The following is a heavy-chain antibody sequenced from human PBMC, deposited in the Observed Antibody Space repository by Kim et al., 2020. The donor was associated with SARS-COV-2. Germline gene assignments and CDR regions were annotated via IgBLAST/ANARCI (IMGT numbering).Heavy chain of an antibody. V-gene: IGHV1-2*02. J-gene: IGHJ4*02. D-gene: IGHD6-19*01. CDR3: ARDAHSSGRIDY. CDR1: GYTFTGYY. Sequence: ASVKVSCKASGYTFTGYYMHWVRQAPGQGLEWMGWINPNSGGTNYAQKFQGRVTMTRDTSISTAYMELSRLRSDDTAVYYCARDAHSSGRIDYWGQGTLVTVSS. CDR2: INPNSGGT.